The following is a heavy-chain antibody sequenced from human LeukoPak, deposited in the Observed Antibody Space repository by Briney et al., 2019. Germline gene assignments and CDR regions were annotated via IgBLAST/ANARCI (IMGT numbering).Heavy chain of an antibody. D-gene: IGHD4-23*01. CDR1: GFTFSSYG. J-gene: IGHJ2*01. V-gene: IGHV3-30*18. Sequence: GGSLRLSCAASGFTFSSYGMHWVRQAPGKGLEWVAVISYDGGNKYYADSVKGRFTISRDNSKNTLYLQMNSLRAEDMAVYYCAKDLCSTVVTPLCWYFDLWGRGTLVTVSS. CDR3: AKDLCSTVVTPLCWYFDL. CDR2: ISYDGGNK.